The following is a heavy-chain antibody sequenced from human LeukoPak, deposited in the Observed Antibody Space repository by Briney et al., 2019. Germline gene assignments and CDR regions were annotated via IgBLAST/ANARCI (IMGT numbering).Heavy chain of an antibody. CDR2: ISAYNGNT. V-gene: IGHV1-18*01. Sequence: GASVKVSCKASGYTFTSYGISWVRQAPGQGLEWMGWISAYNGNTNYAQKLQGRFTMTTDTSTSTAYMELRSLRSDDTAVYYCARGYCSSTSCYENWFDPWGQGTLVTVSS. CDR3: ARGYCSSTSCYENWFDP. CDR1: GYTFTSYG. D-gene: IGHD2-2*01. J-gene: IGHJ5*02.